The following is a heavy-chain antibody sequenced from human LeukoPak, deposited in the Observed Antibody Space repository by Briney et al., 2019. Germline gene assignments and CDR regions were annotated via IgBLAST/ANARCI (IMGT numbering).Heavy chain of an antibody. CDR2: ISGGGVST. J-gene: IGHJ4*02. CDR3: AKTFLELLVLSY. D-gene: IGHD1-7*01. V-gene: IGHV3-23*01. CDR1: GFTFSSYS. Sequence: GGSLRLSCAASGFTFSSYSMNWVRQAPGKGLEWVSTISGGGVSTYYADSVKGRFTVSRDNSKNTLYLQMNNLRAGDTAVYYCAKTFLELLVLSYWGQGTLVTVSS.